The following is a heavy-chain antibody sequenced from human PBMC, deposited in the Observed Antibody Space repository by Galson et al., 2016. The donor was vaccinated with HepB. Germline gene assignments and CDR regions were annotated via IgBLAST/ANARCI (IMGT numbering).Heavy chain of an antibody. CDR3: AREGPTNYFYYMDV. J-gene: IGHJ6*03. CDR1: GFTFSNYN. D-gene: IGHD2-8*01. CDR2: INQDGSQK. Sequence: SLRLSCAVSGFTFSNYNMNWVRQAPGEGLEWVANINQDGSQKYYVDSVEGRFAISRDNAKNSLFLQMNSLRAEDTAVYYCAREGPTNYFYYMDVWGKGTTVTVS. V-gene: IGHV3-7*03.